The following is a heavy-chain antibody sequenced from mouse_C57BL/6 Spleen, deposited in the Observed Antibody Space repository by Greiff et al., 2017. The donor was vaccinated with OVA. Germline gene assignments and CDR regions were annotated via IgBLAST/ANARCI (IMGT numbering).Heavy chain of an antibody. CDR3: AREETAQGQGDY. CDR2: IDPSDSYT. D-gene: IGHD3-2*02. V-gene: IGHV1-50*01. Sequence: QVQLQQPGAELVKPGASVKLSCKASGYTFTSYWMQWVKQRPGQGLEWIGEIDPSDSYTNYNQKFKGKATLTVDTSSSTAYMQLSSLTSEDSAVYYCAREETAQGQGDYWGQGTTLTVSS. CDR1: GYTFTSYW. J-gene: IGHJ2*01.